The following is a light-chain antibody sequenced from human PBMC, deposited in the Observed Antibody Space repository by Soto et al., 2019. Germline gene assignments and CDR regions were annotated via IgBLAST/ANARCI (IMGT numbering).Light chain of an antibody. CDR3: QQYNSYS. Sequence: DIRVTQSPPTLSASVGDRVTLTCRASQTITTWMAWYQQKPGTAPKVLIYHASNLQSGVPSRFSGSGSGTEFTLTISSLQPDDFATYYCQQYNSYSFGQGTKVDIK. CDR1: QTITTW. CDR2: HAS. V-gene: IGKV1-5*01. J-gene: IGKJ1*01.